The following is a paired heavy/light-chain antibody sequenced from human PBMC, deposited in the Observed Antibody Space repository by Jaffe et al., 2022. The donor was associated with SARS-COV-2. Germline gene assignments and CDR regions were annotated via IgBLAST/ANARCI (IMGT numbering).Light chain of an antibody. CDR2: KVS. CDR1: QSLEFSDGNTY. V-gene: IGKV2-30*01. CDR3: MQGTHWPYT. J-gene: IGKJ2*01. Sequence: DAVMTQSPVSLPVTLGQPASISCRSSQSLEFSDGNTYLNWFQQRPGQSPRRLIYKVSNRDSGVPDRFSGSGSGTDFTLKISRVEAEDVGVYYCMQGTHWPYTFGQGTKLEIK.
Heavy chain of an antibody. D-gene: IGHD3-16*01. J-gene: IGHJ4*02. V-gene: IGHV3-9*01. CDR2: IMWKSGSA. CDR1: GFTFNYHA. Sequence: EVQLVESGGGLVQPGRSLRLSCAASGFTFNYHAVHWVRQGSGKGLEWVSGIMWKSGSAGYGDSVKGRFIISSDSAKNSVYLQMNSLRAEDSALYYCVYDALPGGADYWGQGTLVTVSS. CDR3: VYDALPGGADY.